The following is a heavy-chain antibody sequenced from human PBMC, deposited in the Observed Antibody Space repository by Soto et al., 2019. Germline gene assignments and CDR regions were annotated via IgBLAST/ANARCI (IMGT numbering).Heavy chain of an antibody. Sequence: QITLKESGPTLVKPTQTLTLTCTFSGFSLSTNAAGVGWIRQPPGKALEWLALLYWDESKRYSPSLKNRLIITKDTSKNQVVMTMSNMDPVDTATYFCVSGGFPHWFDPWGQGILVTVSS. CDR2: LYWDESK. CDR3: VSGGFPHWFDP. J-gene: IGHJ5*02. D-gene: IGHD3-10*01. CDR1: GFSLSTNAAG. V-gene: IGHV2-5*02.